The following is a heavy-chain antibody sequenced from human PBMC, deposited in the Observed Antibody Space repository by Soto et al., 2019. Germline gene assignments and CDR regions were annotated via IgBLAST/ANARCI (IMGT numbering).Heavy chain of an antibody. CDR1: GYTFTSYG. J-gene: IGHJ4*02. Sequence: ASVKVSCKASGYTFTSYGIRWLRHAPGQGLEWMGWISAYNGNTNYAQKLQGRVTMTTDTSTSTAYMELRSLRSDDTAVYYSARGGWQQHPGPFDYWAQGTLVTVSS. V-gene: IGHV1-18*04. D-gene: IGHD6-13*01. CDR2: ISAYNGNT. CDR3: ARGGWQQHPGPFDY.